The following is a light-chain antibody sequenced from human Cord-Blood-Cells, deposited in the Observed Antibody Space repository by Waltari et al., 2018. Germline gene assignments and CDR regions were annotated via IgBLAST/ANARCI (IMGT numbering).Light chain of an antibody. J-gene: IGLJ2*01. CDR1: SSDVGSYNL. V-gene: IGLV2-23*01. Sequence: QSALTQPASVSGSPGQSITLSCTGTSSDVGSYNLVSWYQQHPGKAPKPMIYEGSKRPSGVSNRFSGSKSGNTASLTISGLQAEDEADYYCCSYAGSSDVVFGGGTKLTVL. CDR3: CSYAGSSDVV. CDR2: EGS.